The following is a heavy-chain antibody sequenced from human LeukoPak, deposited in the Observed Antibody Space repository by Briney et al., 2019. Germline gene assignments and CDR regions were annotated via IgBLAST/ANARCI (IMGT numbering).Heavy chain of an antibody. V-gene: IGHV3-30*04. J-gene: IGHJ4*02. CDR2: ISYDGSNK. D-gene: IGHD2-2*01. CDR1: GFTFSSYA. Sequence: GGSLRLSCAASGFTFSSYAMHWVRQAPGKGLEWVAVISYDGSNKYYADSVKGRFTIARDNSKNTLYLQVNSLRAEDTAVYYCARDEARYCSSTSCYGLFYWGQGTLVTVSS. CDR3: ARDEARYCSSTSCYGLFY.